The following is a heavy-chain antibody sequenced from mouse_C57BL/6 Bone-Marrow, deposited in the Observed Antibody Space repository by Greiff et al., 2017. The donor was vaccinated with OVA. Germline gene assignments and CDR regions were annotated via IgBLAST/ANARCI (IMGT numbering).Heavy chain of an antibody. J-gene: IGHJ1*03. Sequence: VQLQESDAELVKPGASVKISCKVSGYTFTDHTIHWMKQRPEQGLEWIGYIYPRDGSTKYNEKFKGKATLTADKSSSTAYMQLNSLTSEDSAVYFCARRAYGYYWYFDVWGTGTTVTVSS. D-gene: IGHD2-2*01. V-gene: IGHV1-78*01. CDR1: GYTFTDHT. CDR3: ARRAYGYYWYFDV. CDR2: IYPRDGST.